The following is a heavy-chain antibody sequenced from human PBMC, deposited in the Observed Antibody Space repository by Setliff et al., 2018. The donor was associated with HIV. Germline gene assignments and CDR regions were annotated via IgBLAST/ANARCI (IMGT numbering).Heavy chain of an antibody. Sequence: GGSLRLSCAASGLSISSNYMSWVRQAPGKGLEWVSVFYSNGKTYYADSVRGRFTISRDNSQNTVSLQMNSLRVEDTAVYYCARDGSGAPYYGMDVWGQGTTVTVSS. J-gene: IGHJ6*02. D-gene: IGHD6-19*01. CDR3: ARDGSGAPYYGMDV. CDR2: FYSNGKT. CDR1: GLSISSNY. V-gene: IGHV3-66*03.